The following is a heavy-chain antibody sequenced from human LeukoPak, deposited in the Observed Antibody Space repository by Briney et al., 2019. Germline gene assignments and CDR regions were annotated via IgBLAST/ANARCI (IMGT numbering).Heavy chain of an antibody. CDR2: MHTSGST. J-gene: IGHJ4*02. CDR1: GGSIGSYY. CDR3: ARDWWSGYLDY. Sequence: SETLSLTCTVSGGSIGSYYWSWIRQPAGKGLEWIGRMHTSGSTNYNPSLESRVTISIDTSKNQFSLKLSSVTAADTAVYYCARDWWSGYLDYWGQGTLVTVSS. V-gene: IGHV4-4*07. D-gene: IGHD3-3*01.